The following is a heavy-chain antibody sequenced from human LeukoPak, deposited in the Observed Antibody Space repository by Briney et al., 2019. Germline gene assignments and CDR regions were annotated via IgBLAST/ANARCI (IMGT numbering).Heavy chain of an antibody. CDR2: IYYSGST. V-gene: IGHV4-59*08. Sequence: SETLSLTCTVSGGSISPYYWSWIRQPPGKGLEWIGYIYYSGSTYYNPSLKSRATISVDTSKNQFSLKLSSVTAADTAVYYCARYYYDTSGYPHYFDYWGQGTLVTVSS. J-gene: IGHJ4*02. CDR3: ARYYYDTSGYPHYFDY. D-gene: IGHD3-22*01. CDR1: GGSISPYY.